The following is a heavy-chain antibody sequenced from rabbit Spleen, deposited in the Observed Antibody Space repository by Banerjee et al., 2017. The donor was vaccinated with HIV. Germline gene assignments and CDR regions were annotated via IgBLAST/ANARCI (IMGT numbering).Heavy chain of an antibody. CDR3: AREPNDGWGEIDL. D-gene: IGHD4-1*01. V-gene: IGHV1S40*01. CDR1: GFSFSNKAV. CDR2: IYAGSSDKT. Sequence: QSLEESGGDLVKPGASLTLACKASGFSFSNKAVMCWVRQAPGKGLEWIACIYAGSSDKTYYASWAKGRFTISKTSSTTVTLQLNSLTAADTATYFCAREPNDGWGEIDLWGQGTLVTVS. J-gene: IGHJ4*01.